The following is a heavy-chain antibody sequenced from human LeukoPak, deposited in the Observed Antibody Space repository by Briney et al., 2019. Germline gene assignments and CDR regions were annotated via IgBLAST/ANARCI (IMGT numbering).Heavy chain of an antibody. Sequence: GGSLRLSCAASGFTFDDYGMSWVRQAPGKGLEWVSGINWNGGSTTYADSVRGRFTISRDNAKNSLYLQMNSLRAEDTAVYYCAELGITMIGGVWGKGTTVTISS. V-gene: IGHV3-20*04. J-gene: IGHJ6*04. CDR2: INWNGGST. D-gene: IGHD3-10*02. CDR3: AELGITMIGGV. CDR1: GFTFDDYG.